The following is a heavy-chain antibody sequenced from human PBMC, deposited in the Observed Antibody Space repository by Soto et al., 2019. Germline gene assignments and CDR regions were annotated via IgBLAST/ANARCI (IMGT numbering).Heavy chain of an antibody. J-gene: IGHJ6*02. CDR2: IYHSGNT. CDR3: ARVMDTAMVRGSYGMDV. Sequence: SETLSLTCAVSGGSISSSNWWSWVRQPPGKGLEWIGEIYHSGNTNYNPSLKSRVTISVDKSKNQFSLKLSSVTAADTAVYYCARVMDTAMVRGSYGMDVWRPATTVTVSS. D-gene: IGHD5-18*01. CDR1: GGSISSSNW. V-gene: IGHV4-4*02.